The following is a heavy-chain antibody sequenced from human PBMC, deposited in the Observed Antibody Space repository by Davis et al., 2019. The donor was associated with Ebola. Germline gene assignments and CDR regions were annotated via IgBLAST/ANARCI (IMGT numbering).Heavy chain of an antibody. CDR1: GFSVSGYY. Sequence: GESLKISCAASGFSVSGYYMSWVRQAPGKGLVWVSRIKSDGSTKSYADSVKGRFTISRDNAKNTLYLQMDSLRAEDTAVYYCARDGEHYSDLDYWGQGTLVTVSS. J-gene: IGHJ4*02. V-gene: IGHV3-74*01. CDR2: IKSDGSTK. CDR3: ARDGEHYSDLDY. D-gene: IGHD1-26*01.